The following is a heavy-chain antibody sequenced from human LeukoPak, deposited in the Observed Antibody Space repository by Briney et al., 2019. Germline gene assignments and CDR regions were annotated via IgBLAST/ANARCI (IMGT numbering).Heavy chain of an antibody. CDR2: ISSSGSTI. Sequence: GGSLRLSCAASGFTFSSYEMNWVRQAPGKGLEGVSYISSSGSTIYYADSVKGRFTISRDNAKNSLYLQMNSLRAEDTAVYYCAASTVRGRFDYWGQGTLVTVSS. D-gene: IGHD3-10*01. J-gene: IGHJ4*02. V-gene: IGHV3-48*03. CDR1: GFTFSSYE. CDR3: AASTVRGRFDY.